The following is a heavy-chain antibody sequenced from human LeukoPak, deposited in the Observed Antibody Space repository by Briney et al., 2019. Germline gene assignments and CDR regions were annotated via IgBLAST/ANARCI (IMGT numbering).Heavy chain of an antibody. CDR1: GGSISSSSYY. CDR2: IYYSGST. V-gene: IGHV4-39*01. D-gene: IGHD5-12*01. Sequence: SETLSLTCTVSGGSISSSSYYWGWIRQPPGKGLEWVGSIYYSGSTYYNPSLKSRVTISVDTSKNQFSLKLSSVTAADTAVYYCARVVPRGGYNPGRFDYWGQGTLVTVSS. J-gene: IGHJ4*02. CDR3: ARVVPRGGYNPGRFDY.